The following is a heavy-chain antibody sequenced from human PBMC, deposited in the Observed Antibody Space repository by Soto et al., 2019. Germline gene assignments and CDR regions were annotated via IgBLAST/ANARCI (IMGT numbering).Heavy chain of an antibody. V-gene: IGHV1-69*13. CDR1: RGTFSSKA. J-gene: IGHJ6*04. CDR3: AISYGNSCGRYYYYGMDV. D-gene: IGHD5-18*01. CDR2: IIPIFGTA. Sequence: PAEASSKASRGTFSSKAMSWVRHADGQGLEWMGGIIPIFGTANYAQKFQGRVTITADESTSTAYMELSSLRSEDTAVYYCAISYGNSCGRYYYYGMDVWGKGTTVTVSS.